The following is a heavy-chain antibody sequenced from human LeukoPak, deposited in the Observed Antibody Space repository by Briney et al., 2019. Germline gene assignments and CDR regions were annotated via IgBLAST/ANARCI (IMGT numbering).Heavy chain of an antibody. CDR1: GFTVSNDY. D-gene: IGHD2-2*01. CDR2: IYGGATP. CDR3: ARHQLGGYCDNTRSHTNFYY. V-gene: IGHV3-53*01. Sequence: GGSLRLSCAASGFTVSNDYMSWVRQAPGKGLEWVSVIYGGATPYYADSVKGRFTISRDNSKNTLYLQMNSLRAEDTAVYFCARHQLGGYCDNTRSHTNFYYWGQGTLVTVSS. J-gene: IGHJ4*02.